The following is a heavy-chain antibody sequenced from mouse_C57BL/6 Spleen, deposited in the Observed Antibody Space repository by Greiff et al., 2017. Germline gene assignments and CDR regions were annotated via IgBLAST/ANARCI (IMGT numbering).Heavy chain of an antibody. J-gene: IGHJ3*01. CDR2: ISDGGSYT. CDR1: GFTFSSYV. D-gene: IGHD2-4*01. Sequence: EVQLVESGGGLVKPGGSLKLSCAASGFTFSSYVMSWVRQTPEKRLEWVATISDGGSYTYYPDNVKGRFTISRDNAKNNLYLQMSHLKSEDTAMYYCARDRGDYAFAYWGQGTLVTVSA. CDR3: ARDRGDYAFAY. V-gene: IGHV5-4*01.